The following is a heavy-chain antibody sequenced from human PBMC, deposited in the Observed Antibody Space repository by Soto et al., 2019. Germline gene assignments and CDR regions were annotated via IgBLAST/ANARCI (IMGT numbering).Heavy chain of an antibody. CDR3: ARVCGGDCGNAFDV. D-gene: IGHD2-21*02. CDR2: ISFDSRDK. J-gene: IGHJ3*01. V-gene: IGHV3-33*05. CDR1: GFTFSAYG. Sequence: QVQLVESGGGVVQPGRSLRLSCAASGFTFSAYGIHWVRQAPGKGLEWVATISFDSRDKLYVDSMNGRLTISRENSRNTVYLKMDSLGDEGTAVYHCARVCGGDCGNAFDVWGQGTVVAVSP.